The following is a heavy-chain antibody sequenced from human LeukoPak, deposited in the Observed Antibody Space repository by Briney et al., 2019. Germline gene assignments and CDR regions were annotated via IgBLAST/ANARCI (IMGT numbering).Heavy chain of an antibody. CDR3: AREGNWNFDY. D-gene: IGHD1-1*01. Sequence: GGSLRLSCADSGFTFPKYWMAWVRQAPGKGLEWVANIKEDGSEKYYVDSVKGRFTISKDNAKNSLYLQMNSLRAEDTAVYFCAREGNWNFDYWGQGTLVTVSS. J-gene: IGHJ4*02. CDR2: IKEDGSEK. V-gene: IGHV3-7*03. CDR1: GFTFPKYW.